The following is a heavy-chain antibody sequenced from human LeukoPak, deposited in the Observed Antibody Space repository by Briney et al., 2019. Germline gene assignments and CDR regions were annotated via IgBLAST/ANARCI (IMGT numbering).Heavy chain of an antibody. J-gene: IGHJ4*02. Sequence: GGSLRLSCVPSTFTFSNSVMHWVRQAPGKGLEWVSGISMDGNGKYYADSVRGRITISRDNPKDTLYLEMNSLSAEDTAVYYCAKEVRTSGRAGIFGYWGQGTLVTVSS. D-gene: IGHD2-2*01. CDR3: AKEVRTSGRAGIFGY. V-gene: IGHV3-30*04. CDR1: TFTFSNSV. CDR2: ISMDGNGK.